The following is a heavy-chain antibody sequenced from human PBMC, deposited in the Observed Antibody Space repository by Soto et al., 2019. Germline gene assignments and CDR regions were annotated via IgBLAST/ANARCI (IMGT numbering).Heavy chain of an antibody. CDR1: GYTFTGYY. J-gene: IGHJ4*02. V-gene: IGHV1-2*04. Sequence: QVQLVQSGAEVKKPGASVKVSCKASGYTFTGYYMHWVRQAPGQGLEWMGWINPNSGGTNYAQKVQGWVTMTRDTSISTAYMELSRLRSDDTAVYYCAIGREYSGCDFDYWGQGTLVTVSS. CDR2: INPNSGGT. CDR3: AIGREYSGCDFDY. D-gene: IGHD5-12*01.